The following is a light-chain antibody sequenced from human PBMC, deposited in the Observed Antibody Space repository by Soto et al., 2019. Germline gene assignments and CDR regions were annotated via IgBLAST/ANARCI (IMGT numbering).Light chain of an antibody. CDR1: SGHSSYA. J-gene: IGLJ2*01. Sequence: LVLTQSPSASASLGASVKLTCTLSSGHSSYAIAWHQQQPEKGPRYLMKVNSDGSHSKGDGIPDRFSGSSSGAERYLTISSLQSEDEADYYCQTWGIFGGGTKLTVL. V-gene: IGLV4-69*01. CDR3: QTWGI. CDR2: VNSDGSH.